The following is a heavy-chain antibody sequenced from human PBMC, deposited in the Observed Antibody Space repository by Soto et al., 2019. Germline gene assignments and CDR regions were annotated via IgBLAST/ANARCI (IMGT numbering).Heavy chain of an antibody. CDR2: VYSTGST. V-gene: IGHV4-59*01. Sequence: SETLSLTCSVSGGSISGSYWSWIRQSPGKGLDWLGYVYSTGSTNYSPSLRSRVSISVDTSKNEFSLRLSSVTAADTAVYFCARSVAVPGAHIDYWGQGTQVTVSS. D-gene: IGHD6-19*01. J-gene: IGHJ4*02. CDR1: GGSISGSY. CDR3: ARSVAVPGAHIDY.